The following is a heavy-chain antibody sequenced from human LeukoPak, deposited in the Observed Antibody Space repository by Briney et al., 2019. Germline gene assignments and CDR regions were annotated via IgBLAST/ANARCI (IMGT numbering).Heavy chain of an antibody. CDR2: IYSGGST. J-gene: IGHJ6*02. V-gene: IGHV3-66*01. D-gene: IGHD2-2*01. CDR1: GFTVSSNY. Sequence: GRSLRLSCAASGFTVSSNYMSWVRQAPGKGLEWVSVIYSGGSTYYADSVKGRFTISRDNSKNTLYLQMNSLRAEDTAVYYCARDLINDCSSTSCSKSYYYYGMDVWGQGTTVTVSS. CDR3: ARDLINDCSSTSCSKSYYYYGMDV.